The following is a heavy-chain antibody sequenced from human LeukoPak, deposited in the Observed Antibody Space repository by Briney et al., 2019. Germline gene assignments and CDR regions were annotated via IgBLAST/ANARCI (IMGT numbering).Heavy chain of an antibody. Sequence: GGSLRLSCAASGFTFSGSAMHWVRQASGKGLEWVGRIRSKANSYATAYAASVKGRFTISRDDSKNTAYLQMNSLKTEDTAVYYCTSYYDYVWGSYRYNHWGQGTLVTVSS. CDR1: GFTFSGSA. J-gene: IGHJ5*02. CDR3: TSYYDYVWGSYRYNH. V-gene: IGHV3-73*01. D-gene: IGHD3-16*02. CDR2: IRSKANSYAT.